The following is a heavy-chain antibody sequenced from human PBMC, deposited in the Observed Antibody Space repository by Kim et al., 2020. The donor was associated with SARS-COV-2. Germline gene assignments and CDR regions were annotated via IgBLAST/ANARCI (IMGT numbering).Heavy chain of an antibody. CDR2: ISYDGSNK. CDR3: ARDSDNSRWFGELLSGAFDI. Sequence: GGSLRLSCAASGFTFSSYAMHWVRQAPGKGLEWVAVISYDGSNKYYADSVKGRFTISRDNSKNTLYLQMNSMRAEDTAVYYCARDSDNSRWFGELLSGAFDIWGQGTMVTVSS. D-gene: IGHD3-10*01. V-gene: IGHV3-30-3*01. CDR1: GFTFSSYA. J-gene: IGHJ3*02.